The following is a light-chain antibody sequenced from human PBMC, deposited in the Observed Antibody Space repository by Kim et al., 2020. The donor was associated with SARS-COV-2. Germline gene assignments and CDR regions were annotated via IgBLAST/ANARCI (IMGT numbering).Light chain of an antibody. CDR1: QSISNN. V-gene: IGKV3-15*01. CDR2: DAS. Sequence: SPGESVTLSCRASQSISNNLAWYQQKPGQAPRLLIYDASSRPTGMPARFSGSGSGTEFTLTISSLQSEDSAVYYCQQYNDWPPITFGQGTRLEIK. CDR3: QQYNDWPPIT. J-gene: IGKJ5*01.